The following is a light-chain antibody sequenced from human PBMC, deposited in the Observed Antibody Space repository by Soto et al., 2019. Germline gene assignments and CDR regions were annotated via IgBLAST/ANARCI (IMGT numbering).Light chain of an antibody. J-gene: IGKJ1*01. V-gene: IGKV1-39*01. CDR1: QSISSY. CDR2: AAS. CDR3: QQSYSNPSWT. Sequence: DIQMTQSQSSLSAAVGDRVTITCRASQSISSYLNWYQQKPGKAPKLLIYAASSLQSGVPSRFSGSGSGTDFTLTISSLQPEDFATYYCQQSYSNPSWTFGQGTKVEIK.